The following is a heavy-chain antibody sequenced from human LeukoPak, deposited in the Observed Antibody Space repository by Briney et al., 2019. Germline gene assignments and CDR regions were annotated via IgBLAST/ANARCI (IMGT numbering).Heavy chain of an antibody. V-gene: IGHV3-11*04. Sequence: GGSLRLSCAASGFTFSDYYMSWIRQAPGKGLEWVSYISSSGSTIYYADSVKGRFTISRDNAKNSLYLQTNSLRAEDTAVYYCARDVDDYGDYVGVDYWGQGTLVTVSS. J-gene: IGHJ4*02. CDR2: ISSSGSTI. D-gene: IGHD4-17*01. CDR3: ARDVDDYGDYVGVDY. CDR1: GFTFSDYY.